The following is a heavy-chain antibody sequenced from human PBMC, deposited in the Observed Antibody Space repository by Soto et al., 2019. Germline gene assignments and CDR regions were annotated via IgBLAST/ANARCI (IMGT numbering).Heavy chain of an antibody. D-gene: IGHD3-3*01. Sequence: ASVKVSCKVSGYTLTELSMHWVRQAPGKGLEWMGGFDPEDGETIYAQKFQGRVTTTEDTSTDIAYMELSSLRSEDTAVYYCATDRRRITIFGVVITYDYWGQGTLVTVSS. J-gene: IGHJ4*02. V-gene: IGHV1-24*01. CDR2: FDPEDGET. CDR1: GYTLTELS. CDR3: ATDRRRITIFGVVITYDY.